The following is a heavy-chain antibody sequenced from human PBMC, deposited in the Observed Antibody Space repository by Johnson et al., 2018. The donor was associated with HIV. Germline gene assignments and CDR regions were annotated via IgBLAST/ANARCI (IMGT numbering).Heavy chain of an antibody. Sequence: VQLVESGGGVVQPGRSLRLSCVASGFTFSNAWMSWVRQAPGTGLEWVSRIKSKTDGGTTDYAAPVKGRFSISRDDSKNTLYLQMNSLKTEDTAVYYCTTTSSSGYTNSYAFDVWGQGTMVTVSS. CDR2: IKSKTDGGTT. V-gene: IGHV3-15*01. CDR3: TTTSSSGYTNSYAFDV. J-gene: IGHJ3*01. CDR1: GFTFSNAW. D-gene: IGHD6-6*01.